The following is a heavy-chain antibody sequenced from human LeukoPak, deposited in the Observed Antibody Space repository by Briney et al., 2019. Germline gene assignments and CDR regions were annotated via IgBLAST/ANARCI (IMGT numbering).Heavy chain of an antibody. CDR1: GYTFTGYY. D-gene: IGHD3-22*01. Sequence: ASVKVSCKASGYTFTGYYLHWVRQAPGQGLEWMGWINPNSGGTKYAQKFQGRVTMTRDMSISTAYMELTTLTSDDTAVFYCARRQRGSGFHSQFDFWGQGTLVTVSS. CDR3: ARRQRGSGFHSQFDF. V-gene: IGHV1-2*02. CDR2: INPNSGGT. J-gene: IGHJ4*02.